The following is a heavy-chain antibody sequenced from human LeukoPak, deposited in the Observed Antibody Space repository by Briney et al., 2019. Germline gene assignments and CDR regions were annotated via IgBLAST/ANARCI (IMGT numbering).Heavy chain of an antibody. Sequence: TGGSLRLSCAVSGFTFNNAWMSWVRQAPGKGLEWVSTITTSDGNTYYADSVKGRFTVSRDNSKNTLFLQMSSLRAEDTAVYYCAKDGGLWVSAHWGDSWGRGTLVTVSS. CDR2: ITTSDGNT. CDR3: AKDGGLWVSAHWGDS. V-gene: IGHV3-23*01. D-gene: IGHD7-27*01. CDR1: GFTFNNAW. J-gene: IGHJ4*02.